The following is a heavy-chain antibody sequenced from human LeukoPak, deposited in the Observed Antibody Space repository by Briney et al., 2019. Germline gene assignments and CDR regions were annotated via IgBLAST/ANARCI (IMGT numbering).Heavy chain of an antibody. D-gene: IGHD2-2*01. CDR1: GFTFSSYS. V-gene: IGHV3-48*01. Sequence: PGGSLSLSCAASGFTFSSYSMNWVRQAPGKGLEWVSYISSSSSTIYYADPVKGRFTISRDNAKNSLYLQMNSLRAEDTAVYYCARELGYCSSTSCSNWGQGTLVTVSS. J-gene: IGHJ4*02. CDR3: ARELGYCSSTSCSN. CDR2: ISSSSSTI.